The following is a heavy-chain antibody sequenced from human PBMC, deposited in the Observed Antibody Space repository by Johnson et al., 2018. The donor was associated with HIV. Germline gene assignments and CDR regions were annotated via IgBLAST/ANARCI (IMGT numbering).Heavy chain of an antibody. CDR2: INSDGGST. V-gene: IGHV3-74*01. CDR3: AREGPSERAGFDI. CDR1: GFTFSSSA. Sequence: VQLVESGGGLVQPGGSLRLSCATSGFTFSSSAMSWVRQAPGKGLVWVARINSDGGSTSYVDSVKGRFTISRDNARNTLYLQMNSLRADDTAVYYCAREGPSERAGFDIWGQGTMVTVSS. J-gene: IGHJ3*02.